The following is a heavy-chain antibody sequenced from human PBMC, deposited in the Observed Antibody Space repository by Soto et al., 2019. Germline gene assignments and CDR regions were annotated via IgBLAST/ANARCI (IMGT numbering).Heavy chain of an antibody. J-gene: IGHJ4*02. Sequence: GGSLRLSCAASGFTFSSYAMSWVRQAPGKGLEWVSAISGSGGSTYYADSVKGRFTISRDNSKNTLYLQMNSLRAEDTAVYYCAKGSGFGESRYYFDYWGQGTLVTVSS. D-gene: IGHD3-10*01. V-gene: IGHV3-23*01. CDR1: GFTFSSYA. CDR2: ISGSGGST. CDR3: AKGSGFGESRYYFDY.